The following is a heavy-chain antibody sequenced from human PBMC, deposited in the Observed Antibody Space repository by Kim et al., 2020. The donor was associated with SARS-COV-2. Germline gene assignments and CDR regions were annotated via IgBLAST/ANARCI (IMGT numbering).Heavy chain of an antibody. J-gene: IGHJ6*02. Sequence: SVKVSCKASGGTFSSYAISWVRQAPGQGLEWMGGIIPIFGTANYAQKFQGRVTITADESTSTAYMELSSLRSEDTAVYYCARASVPYSIVVVPAAMGPYYYYGMDVWGQGTTVTVSS. CDR2: IIPIFGTA. V-gene: IGHV1-69*13. CDR1: GGTFSSYA. CDR3: ARASVPYSIVVVPAAMGPYYYYGMDV. D-gene: IGHD2-2*01.